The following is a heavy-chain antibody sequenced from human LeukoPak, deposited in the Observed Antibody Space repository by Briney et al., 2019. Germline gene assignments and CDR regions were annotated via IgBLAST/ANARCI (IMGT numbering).Heavy chain of an antibody. CDR1: GYTFTGYY. V-gene: IGHV1-2*02. CDR2: IDPDSGGT. CDR3: ARVPGPYTTSRFDF. Sequence: GASVKVSCKTSGYTFTGYYLHWVRQAPGQRPEWMGRIDPDSGGTHYGQKFQGRVTVTRDTSITTVYMELSGLTSDDTAVYYCARVPGPYTTSRFDFWGQGTLVTASS. J-gene: IGHJ4*02. D-gene: IGHD2-2*02.